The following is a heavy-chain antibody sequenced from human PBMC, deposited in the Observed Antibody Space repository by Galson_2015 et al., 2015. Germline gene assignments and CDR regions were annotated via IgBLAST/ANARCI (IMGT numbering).Heavy chain of an antibody. D-gene: IGHD3-22*01. CDR3: MRDYYDTSGHYSGEFDK. CDR1: GGVFGNYV. Sequence: SVKVSCKASGGVFGNYVISWVRQAPGQGLEWLGGIIPNIGTGDFAQKLQGRLTITADKSTRTVYMELRSLRFDDTAVYYCMRDYYDTSGHYSGEFDKWGQGTRVTVSS. V-gene: IGHV1-69*06. J-gene: IGHJ4*02. CDR2: IIPNIGTG.